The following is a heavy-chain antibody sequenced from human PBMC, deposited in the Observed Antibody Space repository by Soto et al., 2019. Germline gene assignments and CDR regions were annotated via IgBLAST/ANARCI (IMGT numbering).Heavy chain of an antibody. CDR2: ISHSGST. V-gene: IGHV4-30-4*01. J-gene: IGHJ5*02. CDR3: ARDRVAVAVGDA. D-gene: IGHD2-15*01. CDR1: GGSVSSGDYY. Sequence: QVQLQESGPGLVKASQTLSLTCNVSGGSVSSGDYYWSWIRQPPGKGLEWIGYISHSGSTYSNPSRRGRLARSIDTSKNQFSLQLRSVTAADAAVYFCARDRVAVAVGDAWGPGTLVTVSS.